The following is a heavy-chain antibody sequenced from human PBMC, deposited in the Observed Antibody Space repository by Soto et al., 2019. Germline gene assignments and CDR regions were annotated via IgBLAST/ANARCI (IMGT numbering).Heavy chain of an antibody. J-gene: IGHJ6*03. V-gene: IGHV1-2*04. Sequence: ASVNVSCKASGYTFTGYYMHWVRQAPGQGLEWMGWINPNSGGTNYAQKFQGWVTMTRDTSISTAYMELSRLRSDDTAVYYCARGHCSSTSGSTYYYYYMDVWGKGTTVTVSS. CDR1: GYTFTGYY. CDR3: ARGHCSSTSGSTYYYYYMDV. D-gene: IGHD2-2*01. CDR2: INPNSGGT.